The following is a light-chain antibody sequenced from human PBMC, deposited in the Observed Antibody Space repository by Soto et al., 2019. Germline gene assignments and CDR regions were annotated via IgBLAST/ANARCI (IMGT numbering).Light chain of an antibody. CDR2: KAS. Sequence: DIQMTQSPSTLSGXLXAXXTXXXRASQTISSWLAWYQQKPGKAPKLLIYKASTLKSGVPSRFSGSGSGTEFTLTISSLQPDDFATYYCQHYNSYSEAFGQGTKVDI. CDR1: QTISSW. V-gene: IGKV1-5*03. J-gene: IGKJ1*01. CDR3: QHYNSYSEA.